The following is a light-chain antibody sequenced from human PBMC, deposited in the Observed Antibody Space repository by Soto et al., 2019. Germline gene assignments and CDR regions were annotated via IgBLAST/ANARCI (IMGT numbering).Light chain of an antibody. CDR2: GAS. CDR3: LQYHYWWT. CDR1: RSVRTN. Sequence: ELLMTQFPDTVSVTPGETVTLSCGASRSVRTNLAWFQQKPGQVPRLLIYGASNRATGVSARFSGSGSGTEFTLTISSLQSEDFAVYYCLQYHYWWTFGQGTKVDIK. J-gene: IGKJ1*01. V-gene: IGKV3-15*01.